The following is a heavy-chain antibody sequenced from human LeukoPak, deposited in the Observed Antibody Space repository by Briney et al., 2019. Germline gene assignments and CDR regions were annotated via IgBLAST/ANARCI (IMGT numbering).Heavy chain of an antibody. Sequence: GASVKVSRKASGYTFTGYYMDWVRQAPGQGLEWMGRLNPNSGGTNYAQKFQGRVTMTGDTSTSTAYMELSRLRSDDTAVYYCARADDSSGYTDYWGQGTLVTVSS. CDR2: LNPNSGGT. CDR3: ARADDSSGYTDY. CDR1: GYTFTGYY. V-gene: IGHV1-2*02. D-gene: IGHD3-22*01. J-gene: IGHJ4*02.